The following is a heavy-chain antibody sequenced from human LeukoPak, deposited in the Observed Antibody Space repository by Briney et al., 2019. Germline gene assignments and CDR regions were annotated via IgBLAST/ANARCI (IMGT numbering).Heavy chain of an antibody. CDR1: GFTFSSYG. CDR3: ASTGSTAIEIDY. Sequence: PGGSLRLSCAASGFTFSSYGMHWVRQAPGKGLEWVSSISSSSSYIYHADSVKGRFTISRDNAKNSLYLQMNSLRAEDTAVYYCASTGSTAIEIDYWGQGTLVTVSS. CDR2: ISSSSSYI. D-gene: IGHD5/OR15-5a*01. V-gene: IGHV3-21*01. J-gene: IGHJ4*02.